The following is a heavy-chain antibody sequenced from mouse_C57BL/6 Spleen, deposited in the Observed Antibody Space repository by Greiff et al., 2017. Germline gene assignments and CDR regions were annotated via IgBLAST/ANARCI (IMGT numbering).Heavy chain of an antibody. CDR2: ISDGGSYT. J-gene: IGHJ1*03. V-gene: IGHV5-4*01. CDR3: ARDHGNYYGSSYGYFDV. Sequence: EVKLVESGGGLVKPGGSLKLSCAASGFTFSSYAMSWVRQTPEKRLEWVATISDGGSYTYYPDNVKGRFTISRDNAKNNLYLQMGHLKSEDTAVYYCARDHGNYYGSSYGYFDVWGTGTTVTVSS. CDR1: GFTFSSYA. D-gene: IGHD1-1*01.